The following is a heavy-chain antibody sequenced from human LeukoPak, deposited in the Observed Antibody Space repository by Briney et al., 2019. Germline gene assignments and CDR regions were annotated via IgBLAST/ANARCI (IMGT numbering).Heavy chain of an antibody. CDR2: INHSGST. D-gene: IGHD6-13*01. CDR3: ARLGGRYSSSWFVGGAGRSYYYYYMDV. Sequence: TSETLSLTCAVYGGSFSGYYWSWIRQPPGKGLEWIGEINHSGSTNYNPSLKSRVTISVDTSKNQFSLKLSSVTAADMAVYYCARLGGRYSSSWFVGGAGRSYYYYYMDVWGKGTTVTISS. CDR1: GGSFSGYY. J-gene: IGHJ6*03. V-gene: IGHV4-34*01.